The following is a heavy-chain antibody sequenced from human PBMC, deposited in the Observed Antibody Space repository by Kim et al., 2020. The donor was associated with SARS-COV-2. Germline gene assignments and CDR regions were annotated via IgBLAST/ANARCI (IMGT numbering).Heavy chain of an antibody. J-gene: IGHJ4*02. CDR1: GYIFTDYY. CDR3: ARGQRQLRDY. CDR2: INPSSGVT. D-gene: IGHD2-2*01. V-gene: IGHV1-2*06. Sequence: ASVKVSCRPSGYIFTDYYMHWVRQAPGQGLEWMGRINPSSGVTDYAQKFQGRVTVTWYTSITTAYMELSSLRSDDTAVYFCARGQRQLRDYWGQGTLVTVSS.